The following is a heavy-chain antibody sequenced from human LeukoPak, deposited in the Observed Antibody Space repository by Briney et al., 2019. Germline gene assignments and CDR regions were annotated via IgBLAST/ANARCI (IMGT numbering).Heavy chain of an antibody. Sequence: PSETLSLTCTVSGGSISSSTYYWGWIRQPPGKGLEWIGSITYSGSTYYNPSLKSRVTISVDTSKNQFSLKLISVTAADTAVYYCARDRTRWFDPWGQGTLVTVSS. CDR3: ARDRTRWFDP. CDR1: GGSISSSTYY. CDR2: ITYSGST. V-gene: IGHV4-39*07. J-gene: IGHJ5*02.